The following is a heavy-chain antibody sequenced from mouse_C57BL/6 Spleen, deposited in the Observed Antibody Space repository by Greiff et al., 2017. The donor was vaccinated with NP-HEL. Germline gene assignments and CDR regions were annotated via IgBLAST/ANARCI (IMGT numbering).Heavy chain of an antibody. V-gene: IGHV5-4*01. D-gene: IGHD2-4*01. Sequence: EVQLVESGGGLVKPGGSLKLSCAASGFTFSSYAMSWVRQTPEKRLEWVATISDGGSYTYYPDNVKGRFTISRDNAKNNLNLQMSHLKSEDTAMYYCARYDYAYAMDYWGQGTSVTVSS. CDR1: GFTFSSYA. CDR2: ISDGGSYT. J-gene: IGHJ4*01. CDR3: ARYDYAYAMDY.